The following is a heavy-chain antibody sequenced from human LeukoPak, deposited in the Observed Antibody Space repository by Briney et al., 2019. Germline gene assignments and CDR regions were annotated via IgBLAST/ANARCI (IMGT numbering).Heavy chain of an antibody. CDR3: ARDYDSSSYITFDY. CDR1: GFTFSTYT. D-gene: IGHD3-22*01. Sequence: PGGSLRLSCIASGFTFSTYTMNWVRQAPGKGLEWVSSISSSGTYIYYADSVKGRFTISRDNAKNSLYLQMNSLRAEDTAVYYCARDYDSSSYITFDYWGQGTLVTVSS. V-gene: IGHV3-21*01. J-gene: IGHJ4*02. CDR2: ISSSGTYI.